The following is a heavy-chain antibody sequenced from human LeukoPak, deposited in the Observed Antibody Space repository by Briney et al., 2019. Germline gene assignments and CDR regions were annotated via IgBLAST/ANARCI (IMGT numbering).Heavy chain of an antibody. CDR3: ARSDISGWLTWFDP. D-gene: IGHD6-19*01. CDR2: IFHTGST. Sequence: SETLSLTCTVSGGSISSYYWSWIRQPPGKGLEWIGYIFHTGSTNYNPSFKSRVTISVDTSKNQFSLKLSSVTSADTAVYYCARSDISGWLTWFDPWGQGTLVTVSS. V-gene: IGHV4-59*01. J-gene: IGHJ5*02. CDR1: GGSISSYY.